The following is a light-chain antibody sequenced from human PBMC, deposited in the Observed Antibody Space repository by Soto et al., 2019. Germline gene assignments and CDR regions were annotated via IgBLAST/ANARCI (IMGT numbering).Light chain of an antibody. J-gene: IGKJ1*01. V-gene: IGKV3-20*01. CDR2: GAS. CDR1: QSFSRSY. CDR3: QQYGSLPWT. Sequence: EIVLTQSPGTLSLSPGERATLSCRASQSFSRSYLAWYQQKPGQAPRLLIYGASSRATGIPDRFSGSGSGTDFTLTISRLEPEDFAVYYCQQYGSLPWTFGQGTKVEIK.